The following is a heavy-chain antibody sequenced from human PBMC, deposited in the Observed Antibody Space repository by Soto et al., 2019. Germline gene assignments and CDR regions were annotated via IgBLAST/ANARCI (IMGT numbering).Heavy chain of an antibody. Sequence: PVGSLRLSCTASGFTFSSYAMSWVRQAPGKGLEWVSGIRGNGGSTNYADSVKGRFTISRDNSKNTLFLQMNSLRAEDTAVYFCVKEALRFKTTATTLDYWGQGTLVTVSS. D-gene: IGHD4-17*01. V-gene: IGHV3-23*01. CDR1: GFTFSSYA. CDR3: VKEALRFKTTATTLDY. CDR2: IRGNGGST. J-gene: IGHJ4*02.